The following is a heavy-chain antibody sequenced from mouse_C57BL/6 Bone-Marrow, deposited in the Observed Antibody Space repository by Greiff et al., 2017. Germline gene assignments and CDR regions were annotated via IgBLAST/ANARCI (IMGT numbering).Heavy chain of an antibody. CDR3: IYYDYDGDFDV. Sequence: QVQLKQSGAELVRPGASVKMSCKASGYTFTSYNMHWVKQTPRQGLEWIGAIYPGNGDTSYNQKFKGKATLTVDKSSSTAYMQLSSLTSEDSAVYFCIYYDYDGDFDVWGTGTAVTVSS. CDR1: GYTFTSYN. J-gene: IGHJ1*03. CDR2: IYPGNGDT. V-gene: IGHV1-12*01. D-gene: IGHD2-4*01.